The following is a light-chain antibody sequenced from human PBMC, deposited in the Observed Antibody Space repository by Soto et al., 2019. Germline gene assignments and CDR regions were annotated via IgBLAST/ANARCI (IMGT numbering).Light chain of an antibody. CDR3: GTWDSSMSAGV. V-gene: IGLV1-51*02. J-gene: IGLJ3*02. CDR2: ENN. Sequence: QSVLTQSPSVSAAPGQKVTISCSGSSSNIGNNYVSSYQQLPGTAPKLLIYENNKRPSGIPDRFSGSKSGTSATLGITGHQPGDEADYYCGTWDSSMSAGVFGGGTKVTVL. CDR1: SSNIGNNY.